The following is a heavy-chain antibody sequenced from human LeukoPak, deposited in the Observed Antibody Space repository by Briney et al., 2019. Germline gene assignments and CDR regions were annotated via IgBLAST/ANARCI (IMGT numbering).Heavy chain of an antibody. J-gene: IGHJ5*02. V-gene: IGHV4-59*12. D-gene: IGHD2-15*01. Sequence: SETLSLTCTVSGGSISSYYWSWIRQPPGKGLEWIGYIYYSGSTNYNPSLKSRVTISLDTSKNQFSLKLSSVTAADTAVYYCARVRYCSGGSCSWGQGTLVTVSS. CDR3: ARVRYCSGGSCS. CDR1: GGSISSYY. CDR2: IYYSGST.